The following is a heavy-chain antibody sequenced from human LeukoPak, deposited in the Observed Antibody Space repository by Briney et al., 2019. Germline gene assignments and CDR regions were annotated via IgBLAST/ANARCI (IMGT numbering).Heavy chain of an antibody. V-gene: IGHV3-7*01. D-gene: IGHD3-10*01. CDR1: GFTFSNYA. J-gene: IGHJ4*02. Sequence: GGSLRLSCGASGFTFSNYAMSWVRQAPGKGLEWVANIKQDGSEKYYVDSVKGRFTISRDNAKNSLYLQMNSLRAEDTAVYYCARVLGVLLWFGEPYWDYWGQGTLVTVSS. CDR2: IKQDGSEK. CDR3: ARVLGVLLWFGEPYWDY.